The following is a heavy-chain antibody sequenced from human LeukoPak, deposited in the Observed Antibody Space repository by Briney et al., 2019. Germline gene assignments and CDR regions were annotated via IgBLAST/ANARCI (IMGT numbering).Heavy chain of an antibody. J-gene: IGHJ5*01. CDR3: AKDRPNYYESNGDYYRRNGDS. CDR1: GFTFSIYA. V-gene: IGHV3-23*01. CDR2: ITSSGDGT. Sequence: GGSLRLSCAASGFTFSIYAMSWVRQAPGKGLQWVSSITSSGDGTYYADSVKGRFTISRDNSENMLYLQMNSLRVEDTAIYYCAKDRPNYYESNGDYYRRNGDSWGQGTLVTVSS. D-gene: IGHD3-22*01.